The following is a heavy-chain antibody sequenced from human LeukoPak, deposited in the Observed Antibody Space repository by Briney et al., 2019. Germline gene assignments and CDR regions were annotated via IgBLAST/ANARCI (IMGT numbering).Heavy chain of an antibody. Sequence: ASVRVSCKTSGYTFSAYDVTWVRQAPGQGLEWMGWMNPNSGNTGSAQKFWGRVTMTSNASISSAYMELSSLRSEDTAVYYCATDAPSAGYGYWGQGTLVTVSS. CDR1: GYTFSAYD. CDR3: ATDAPSAGYGY. V-gene: IGHV1-8*01. CDR2: MNPNSGNT. J-gene: IGHJ4*02. D-gene: IGHD5-12*01.